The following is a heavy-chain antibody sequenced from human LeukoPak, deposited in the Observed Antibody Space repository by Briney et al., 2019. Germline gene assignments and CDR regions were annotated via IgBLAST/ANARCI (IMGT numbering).Heavy chain of an antibody. CDR3: AYSSSWLNYYYYYMDV. CDR1: GYTFTSYG. D-gene: IGHD6-13*01. J-gene: IGHJ6*03. V-gene: IGHV1-18*01. CDR2: ISAYNGNT. Sequence: ASVTVSCKASGYTFTSYGISWVLQAPGQGLEWMGCISAYNGNTNYAQQLHGRVTMTTDSSTSTAYMERRSLRSDDTAVYYCAYSSSWLNYYYYYMDVWGKGTTVTVSS.